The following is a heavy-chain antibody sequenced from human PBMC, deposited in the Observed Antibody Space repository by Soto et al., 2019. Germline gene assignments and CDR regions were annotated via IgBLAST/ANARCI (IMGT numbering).Heavy chain of an antibody. CDR3: ARDLLGFGYTYADV. J-gene: IGHJ6*02. D-gene: IGHD3-10*01. CDR1: GGTFSNYA. Sequence: QVQLVQSGAEVKKPGSSVKVSCKASGGTFSNYALISWVRQAPGQGLEWMGGIIPIGATVNYAQKFQGRVTITADESTSTVYMDLGSLISEDTAVYYCARDLLGFGYTYADVWGQGTTVTVSS. CDR2: IIPIGATV. V-gene: IGHV1-69*12.